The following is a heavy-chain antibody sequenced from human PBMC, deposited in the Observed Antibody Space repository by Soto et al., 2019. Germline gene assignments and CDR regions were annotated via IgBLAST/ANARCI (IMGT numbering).Heavy chain of an antibody. D-gene: IGHD3-22*01. CDR1: GGSFSGYY. J-gene: IGHJ4*02. CDR3: AVDPYYDSSGPYY. V-gene: IGHV4-34*01. Sequence: PSATLSLTCAVYGGSFSGYYWSWIRQPPGKGLEWIGEINHSGSTNYNPSLKSRVTISVDTSKNQFSLKLSSVTAADTAVYYCAVDPYYDSSGPYYWGQGTLVTVSS. CDR2: INHSGST.